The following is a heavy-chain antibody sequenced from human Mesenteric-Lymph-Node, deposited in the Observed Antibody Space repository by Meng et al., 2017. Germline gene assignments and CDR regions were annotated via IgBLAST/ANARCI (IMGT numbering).Heavy chain of an antibody. CDR1: GYTFTSYY. V-gene: IGHV1-46*01. D-gene: IGHD1-1*01. CDR3: ARIAGSSEVDY. CDR2: INPSGGST. J-gene: IGHJ4*02. Sequence: ASVKVSCKASGYTFTSYYMHWVRQAPGQGLEWMGIINPSGGSTSYAQKFQGRVTMTRDTSISTAYMELSRLRSDDTAVYYCARIAGSSEVDYWGQGTLVTVSS.